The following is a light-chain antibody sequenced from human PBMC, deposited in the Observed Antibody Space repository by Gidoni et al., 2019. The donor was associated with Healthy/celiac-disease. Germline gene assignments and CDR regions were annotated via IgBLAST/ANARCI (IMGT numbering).Light chain of an antibody. V-gene: IGLV3-1*01. CDR3: QAWDSRTYV. CDR2: QDS. Sequence: SYELTEPPSVSVPPGQTASITCSGDKLGDKYACWYQQKPGQSPVLVIYQDSKRPSGLPERFSGSNSGNTATLTISGTQAMDEADYSCQAWDSRTYVFGTGTKVTVL. CDR1: KLGDKY. J-gene: IGLJ1*01.